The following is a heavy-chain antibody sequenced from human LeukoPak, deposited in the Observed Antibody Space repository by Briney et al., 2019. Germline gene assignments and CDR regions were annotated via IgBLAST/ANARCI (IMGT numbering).Heavy chain of an antibody. J-gene: IGHJ6*02. CDR1: GFTVSSNY. D-gene: IGHD1-26*01. Sequence: GGSLRLSRAASGFTVSSNYMSWVRQAPGKGLEWVSVIYSGGSTYYADSVKGRFTISRDNSKNTLYLQMNSLRAEDTAVYYCARDRFRWELSYYYGMDVWGQGTTVTVSS. V-gene: IGHV3-66*01. CDR2: IYSGGST. CDR3: ARDRFRWELSYYYGMDV.